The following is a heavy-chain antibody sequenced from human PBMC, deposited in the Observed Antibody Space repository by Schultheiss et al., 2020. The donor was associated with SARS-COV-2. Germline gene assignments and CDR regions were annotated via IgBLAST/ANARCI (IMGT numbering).Heavy chain of an antibody. V-gene: IGHV1-2*04. CDR3: ARPETPGYYYYYGMDV. Sequence: ASVKVSCKASGYTFTGHYMHWVRQAPGQGLEWMGWINPNSGGTYFAKKFQGWVTMTRDTSASTAYMELSSLRSEDTAVYYCARPETPGYYYYYGMDVWGQGTTVTVSS. D-gene: IGHD2-15*01. J-gene: IGHJ6*02. CDR2: INPNSGGT. CDR1: GYTFTGHY.